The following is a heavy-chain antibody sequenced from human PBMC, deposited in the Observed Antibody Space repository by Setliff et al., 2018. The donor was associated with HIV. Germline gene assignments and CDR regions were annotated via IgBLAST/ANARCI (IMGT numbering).Heavy chain of an antibody. J-gene: IGHJ3*02. Sequence: GASVKVSCKASGYTFTSYGITWVRQAPGQGLEWMGWISGYNGDTNYAHKFQGRINMTTDTSTNTAYMNLRSLRSDDTAVYYCARCYYDSSGPTDAFDIWGQGTVVTVSS. V-gene: IGHV1-18*01. CDR3: ARCYYDSSGPTDAFDI. D-gene: IGHD3-22*01. CDR1: GYTFTSYG. CDR2: ISGYNGDT.